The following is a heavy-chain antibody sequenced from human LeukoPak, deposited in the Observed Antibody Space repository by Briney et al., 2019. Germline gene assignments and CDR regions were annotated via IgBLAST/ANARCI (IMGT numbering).Heavy chain of an antibody. CDR1: GGSTINYF. CDR2: IYSSGTT. J-gene: IGHJ4*02. Sequence: PSETLSLTCTVSGGSTINYFRSWIRQPAGKGLEWIGHIYSSGTTHYNPSLNNRVTISLDTSKSQFSLHLNSMTAADTAVYYCARAEGSGSGAYTLDYWGQGILVTVS. D-gene: IGHD3-10*01. V-gene: IGHV4-4*07. CDR3: ARAEGSGSGAYTLDY.